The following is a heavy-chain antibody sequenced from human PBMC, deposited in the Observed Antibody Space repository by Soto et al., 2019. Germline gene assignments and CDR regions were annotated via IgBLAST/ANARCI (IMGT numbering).Heavy chain of an antibody. D-gene: IGHD3-3*01. CDR3: ARTGEAPTIFGVVADAFDI. CDR1: GYTFTSYG. V-gene: IGHV1-18*01. Sequence: ASVKVSCKASGYTFTSYGISWVRQAPGQGLEWMGWISAYNGNTNYAQKLQGRVTMTTDTSTSTAYMELRSLRSDDTAVYYCARTGEAPTIFGVVADAFDIWGQGTMVTVSS. CDR2: ISAYNGNT. J-gene: IGHJ3*02.